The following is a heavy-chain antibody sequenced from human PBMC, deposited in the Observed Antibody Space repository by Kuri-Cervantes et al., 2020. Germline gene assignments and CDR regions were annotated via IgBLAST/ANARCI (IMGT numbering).Heavy chain of an antibody. D-gene: IGHD3-22*01. J-gene: IGHJ4*02. CDR2: IYYSGST. CDR3: ARTYYYDSSGYYPGGFDY. V-gene: IGHV4-39*07. Sequence: GSLRLSCTVSGGSISSSSYYWDWIRQPPGKGLEWIGYIYYSGSTYYNPSLKSRVTISVDTSKNQFSLKLSSVTAADTAVYYCARTYYYDSSGYYPGGFDYWGQGTLVTVSS. CDR1: GGSISSSSYY.